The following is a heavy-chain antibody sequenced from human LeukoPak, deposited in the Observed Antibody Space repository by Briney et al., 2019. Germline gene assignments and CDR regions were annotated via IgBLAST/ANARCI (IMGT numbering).Heavy chain of an antibody. CDR3: VRVNISAAGVLDF. D-gene: IGHD3/OR15-3a*01. CDR2: MYYGGSA. J-gene: IGHJ4*02. V-gene: IGHV4-30-4*08. Sequence: PSQTLSLTCTVSGGSISSGDYYWSWIRQPPGKGLEWIGYMYYGGSAYYNPSLKSRVAISLDTSNNQFSLNLSSVTAADTAVEYGVRVNISAAGVLDFWGQGTLVTVSS. CDR1: GGSISSGDYY.